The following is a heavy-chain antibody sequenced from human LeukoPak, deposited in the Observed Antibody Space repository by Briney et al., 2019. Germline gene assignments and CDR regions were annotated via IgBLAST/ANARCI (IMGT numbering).Heavy chain of an antibody. D-gene: IGHD6-25*01. CDR1: GGSISSSSYY. V-gene: IGHV4-61*01. Sequence: SETLSLTCTVSGGSISSSSYYWSWIRQPPGKGLEWIGYIYYSGSTNYNPSLKSRVTISVDTSKNQFSLKLSSVTAADTAVYYCAREASGPSFDPWGQGTLVTVSS. J-gene: IGHJ5*02. CDR2: IYYSGST. CDR3: AREASGPSFDP.